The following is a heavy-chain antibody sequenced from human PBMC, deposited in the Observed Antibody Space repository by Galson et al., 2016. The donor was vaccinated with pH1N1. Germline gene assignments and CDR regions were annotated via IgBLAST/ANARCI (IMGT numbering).Heavy chain of an antibody. J-gene: IGHJ4*02. CDR3: ARGRRYDSREFDF. D-gene: IGHD3-22*01. V-gene: IGHV4-30-4*01. CDR1: GGSVSGGALNSGDYY. CDR2: IFYTGKT. Sequence: LSLTCAVSGGSVSGGALNSGDYYWSWIRQSPGEGLEFTGYIFYTGKTYYKASLKSRLSISLDGSKNQFSLRLTSVTVADTAVYYCARGRRYDSREFDFWGRGTLVTVSS.